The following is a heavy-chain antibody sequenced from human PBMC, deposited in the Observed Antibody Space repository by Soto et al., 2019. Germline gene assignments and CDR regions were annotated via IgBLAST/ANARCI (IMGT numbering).Heavy chain of an antibody. Sequence: ASVKVSCKASGGTFSSYTISWVRQAPGQGLEWMGRIIPILGIANYAQKFQGRVTITADESTSTAYMELSSLRSEDTAVYYCVRDTDVWGSYPQLYYYGMDVWGQGTTVTVSS. V-gene: IGHV1-69*04. D-gene: IGHD3-16*02. CDR2: IIPILGIA. CDR3: VRDTDVWGSYPQLYYYGMDV. CDR1: GGTFSSYT. J-gene: IGHJ6*02.